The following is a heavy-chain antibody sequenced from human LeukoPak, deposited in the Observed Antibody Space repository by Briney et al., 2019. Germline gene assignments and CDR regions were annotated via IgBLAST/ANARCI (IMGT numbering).Heavy chain of an antibody. Sequence: PGGSLRLSCAASGFTVSSYYMSWVRQAPGKGLEWVSVIYSGGTTHYADSVRGRFTISRDNSKNTLYLQMNSPRAEDTAVYYCARDFYGSGSHRYFDLWGRGTLVTVSS. D-gene: IGHD3-10*01. CDR3: ARDFYGSGSHRYFDL. CDR2: IYSGGTT. CDR1: GFTVSSYY. V-gene: IGHV3-53*01. J-gene: IGHJ2*01.